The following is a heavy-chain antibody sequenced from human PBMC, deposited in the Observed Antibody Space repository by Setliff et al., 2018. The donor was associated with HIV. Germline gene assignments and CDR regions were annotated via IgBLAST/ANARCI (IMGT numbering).Heavy chain of an antibody. Sequence: SETLSLTCTVSGGSIRSSTYYWGWIRKSPGKGLEWIGSLHYSGNTYYNSSLKSRVTISLDTSKNQFSLKLNSVTAADTAVYYCARDMTYYFDSSGSFGWFDPWGQGTLVTVSS. CDR3: ARDMTYYFDSSGSFGWFDP. D-gene: IGHD3-22*01. CDR2: LHYSGNT. CDR1: GGSIRSSTYY. V-gene: IGHV4-39*07. J-gene: IGHJ5*02.